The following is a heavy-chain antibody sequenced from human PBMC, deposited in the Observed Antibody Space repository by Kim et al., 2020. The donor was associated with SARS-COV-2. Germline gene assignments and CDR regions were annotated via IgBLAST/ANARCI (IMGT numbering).Heavy chain of an antibody. Sequence: SETLSLTCTVSGYSISSGYYWGWIRQPPGKGLEWIGSIYHSGSTYYNPSLKSRVTISVDTSKNQFSLKLSSVTAADTAVYYCARDRPGDYAFDPWGQGTLVTVSS. CDR3: ARDRPGDYAFDP. V-gene: IGHV4-38-2*02. D-gene: IGHD4-17*01. J-gene: IGHJ5*02. CDR1: GYSISSGYY. CDR2: IYHSGST.